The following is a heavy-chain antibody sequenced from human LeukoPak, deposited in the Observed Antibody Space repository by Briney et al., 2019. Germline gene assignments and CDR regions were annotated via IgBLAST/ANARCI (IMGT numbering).Heavy chain of an antibody. D-gene: IGHD1-26*01. CDR3: ATGRGSSY. CDR2: ISGSGGTT. Sequence: GGSLRLSCAASGFTFNNYAMSWVRQAPGKGLEWVSAISGSGGTTYYADSVKGRFTFSRDNSKNTLYLQMNSLRAEDTAVYYCATGRGSSYWGQGTLVTVSS. CDR1: GFTFNNYA. J-gene: IGHJ4*02. V-gene: IGHV3-23*01.